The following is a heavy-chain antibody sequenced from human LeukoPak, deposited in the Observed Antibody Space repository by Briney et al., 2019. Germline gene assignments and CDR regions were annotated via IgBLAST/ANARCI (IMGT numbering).Heavy chain of an antibody. CDR2: ISGSGGST. CDR1: GFTFSSYG. Sequence: PGRSLRLSCAASGFTFSSYGMSWVSQAPGKWLEWVSAISGSGGSTYYADSVKGRFTISRDNSKNTLYLQMNSLRAEDTAVYYCAKEIWPTVTTPGWTYFDYWGQGALVTVSS. CDR3: AKEIWPTVTTPGWTYFDY. V-gene: IGHV3-23*01. D-gene: IGHD4-17*01. J-gene: IGHJ4*02.